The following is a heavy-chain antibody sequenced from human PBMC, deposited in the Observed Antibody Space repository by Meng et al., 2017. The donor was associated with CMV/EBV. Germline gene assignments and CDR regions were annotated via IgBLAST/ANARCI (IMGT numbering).Heavy chain of an antibody. J-gene: IGHJ1*01. D-gene: IGHD2-21*01. CDR3: AKEHIRTPAEYFQH. Sequence: GESLKIPCAASGFTFSSYPMSWVRQAPGKGLEWVSAISGSGGSTYYADSVKGRFTISRDNSKNTLYLQMNSLRAEDTAVFYCAKEHIRTPAEYFQHWGQGTLVTVSS. CDR2: ISGSGGST. CDR1: GFTFSSYP. V-gene: IGHV3-23*01.